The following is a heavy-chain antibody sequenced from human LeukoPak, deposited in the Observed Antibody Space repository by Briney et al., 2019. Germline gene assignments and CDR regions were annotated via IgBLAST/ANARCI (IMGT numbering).Heavy chain of an antibody. J-gene: IGHJ4*02. Sequence: GSLRLSCAASGFTFSSYAMHWVRQAPGKGLEWVAVISYDGSNKYYADSVKGRFTISRDNSKNTLYLQMNSLRAEDTAVYYCARVRSSSGWGDYWGQGTLVTVSS. V-gene: IGHV3-30-3*01. CDR2: ISYDGSNK. D-gene: IGHD6-19*01. CDR1: GFTFSSYA. CDR3: ARVRSSSGWGDY.